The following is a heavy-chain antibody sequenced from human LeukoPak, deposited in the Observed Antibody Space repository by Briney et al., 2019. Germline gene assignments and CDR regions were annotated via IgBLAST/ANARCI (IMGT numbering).Heavy chain of an antibody. CDR1: GFTFSSYW. CDR3: ASSYRGKYRAFDT. Sequence: GGSLRLSCAASGFTFSSYWMHWVRQVPGRGLVWVSRVNSDGFSTSYADSVEGRFTISRDNAKNTLYLQMNSLRAEDTAVYYCASSYRGKYRAFDTWGQGTMVTVSS. D-gene: IGHD1-26*01. CDR2: VNSDGFST. V-gene: IGHV3-74*01. J-gene: IGHJ3*02.